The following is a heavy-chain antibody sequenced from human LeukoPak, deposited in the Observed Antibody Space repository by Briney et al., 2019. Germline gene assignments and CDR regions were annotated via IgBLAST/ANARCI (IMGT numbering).Heavy chain of an antibody. D-gene: IGHD2-2*02. CDR3: ARGEAGYCSSTSCYMGYNYYYGMDV. V-gene: IGHV3-21*01. Sequence: PGGSLRLSCAASGFTFSSYSMNWVRQAPGKGLEWVSSISSSSSYIYYADSVKGRFTISRDNAKNSLYLQMNSLRAEDTAVYYCARGEAGYCSSTSCYMGYNYYYGMDVWGQGTTVTVSS. CDR2: ISSSSSYI. CDR1: GFTFSSYS. J-gene: IGHJ6*02.